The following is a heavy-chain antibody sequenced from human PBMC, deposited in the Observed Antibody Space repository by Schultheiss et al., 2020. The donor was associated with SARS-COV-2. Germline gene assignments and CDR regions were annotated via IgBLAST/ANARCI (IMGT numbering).Heavy chain of an antibody. J-gene: IGHJ3*02. Sequence: SETLSLTCAVSGGSISSCGYSWSWIRQPPGKGLEWIGSIYHSGSTYYNPSLKSRVTKSADTSKNQFSLKLSSVTAADTAVYYCARVTPYIGAPGTPADRALHDAFDIWGQGTMVTVSS. CDR1: GGSISSCGYS. CDR3: ARVTPYIGAPGTPADRALHDAFDI. V-gene: IGHV4-30-2*03. D-gene: IGHD1-1*01. CDR2: IYHSGST.